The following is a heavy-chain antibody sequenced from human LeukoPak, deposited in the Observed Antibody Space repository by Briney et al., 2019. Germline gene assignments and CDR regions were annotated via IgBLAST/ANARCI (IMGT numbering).Heavy chain of an antibody. J-gene: IGHJ4*02. Sequence: SETLSLTCTVSGGSISSYYWSWIRQPPGKGLEWIGYIYYSGSTNYNPSLKSRVTISVDTSKNQFSLKLSSVTAADTAVYYCASRASGWYFDYWGQGTLVTVSS. D-gene: IGHD6-19*01. V-gene: IGHV4-59*01. CDR3: ASRASGWYFDY. CDR1: GGSISSYY. CDR2: IYYSGST.